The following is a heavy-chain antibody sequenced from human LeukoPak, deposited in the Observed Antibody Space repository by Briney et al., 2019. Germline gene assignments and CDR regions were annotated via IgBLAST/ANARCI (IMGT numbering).Heavy chain of an antibody. Sequence: GGSLRLSCAASGFIFRSYSMNWVRQAPGKGLEWVSSINGGSSYIYYADSVKGRFTISRDNAKNSLYLQMNSLRAEDTAVYYCARGGRFLDYWGQGTQVTVSS. CDR3: ARGGRFLDY. J-gene: IGHJ4*02. V-gene: IGHV3-21*01. CDR2: INGGSSYI. CDR1: GFIFRSYS. D-gene: IGHD3-3*01.